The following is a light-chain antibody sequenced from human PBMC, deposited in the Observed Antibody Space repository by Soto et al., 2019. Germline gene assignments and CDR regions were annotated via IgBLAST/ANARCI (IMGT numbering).Light chain of an antibody. CDR2: GAS. Sequence: DIQMTQSPSPLSASVGDRLTITCRASQNISYYLNWFQQRQGKAPHLLIFGASNLHIGVPSRFSGSGSGTDFALTISSLQPEDFATYHCQQSYTTPWTFGQGTKV. V-gene: IGKV1-39*01. CDR3: QQSYTTPWT. CDR1: QNISYY. J-gene: IGKJ1*01.